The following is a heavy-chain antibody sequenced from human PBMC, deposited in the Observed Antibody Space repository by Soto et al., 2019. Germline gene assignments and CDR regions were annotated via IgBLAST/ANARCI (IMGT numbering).Heavy chain of an antibody. CDR3: ARARYYDSSGWFPQGAGTQGAFDI. J-gene: IGHJ3*02. D-gene: IGHD3-22*01. CDR2: ISAYNGNT. Sequence: QVQLVQSGAEVKKPGASVKVSCKASGYTFTSYGISWVRQAPGQGLEWMGWISAYNGNTNYAQKLQGRVTMTTDTSTSTAYMELRSLRSDDTAVYYCARARYYDSSGWFPQGAGTQGAFDIWGQGTMVTVSS. CDR1: GYTFTSYG. V-gene: IGHV1-18*01.